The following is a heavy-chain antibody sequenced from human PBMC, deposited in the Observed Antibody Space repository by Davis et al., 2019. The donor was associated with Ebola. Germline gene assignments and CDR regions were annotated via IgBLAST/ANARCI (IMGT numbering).Heavy chain of an antibody. CDR1: GDSISKYY. Sequence: SETLSLTCTVSGDSISKYYWSWIRQPPGKGLEWIGHISYSGSTNYSPSLKSRVTILVDTSKNLFSLNLSSVTAADTAVYYCARAGYPFASSAYWYFDLWGRGTLVIVSS. CDR2: ISYSGST. D-gene: IGHD6-6*01. J-gene: IGHJ2*01. V-gene: IGHV4-59*01. CDR3: ARAGYPFASSAYWYFDL.